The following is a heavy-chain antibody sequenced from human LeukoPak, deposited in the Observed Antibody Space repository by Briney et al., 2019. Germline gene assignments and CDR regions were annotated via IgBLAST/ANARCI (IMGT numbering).Heavy chain of an antibody. D-gene: IGHD3-3*01. V-gene: IGHV6-1*01. CDR3: GRETDFGVVTN. CDR2: TYYRSQQWHS. J-gene: IGHJ4*02. CDR1: GDSVPSNGAS. Sequence: SQTLSLTCAISGDSVPSNGASWNWIRQSPSKGLGWLGRTYYRSQQWHSDYAPSVKGRITLNPDTSKNQFSLQLNSMTPEDTAVYYCGRETDFGVVTNWGQGTLVTVSS.